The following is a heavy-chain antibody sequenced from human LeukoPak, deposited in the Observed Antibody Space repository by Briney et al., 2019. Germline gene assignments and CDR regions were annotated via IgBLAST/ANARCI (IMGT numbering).Heavy chain of an antibody. CDR2: INHSGST. J-gene: IGHJ4*02. Sequence: SETLSLTCAVYGGSFSGYYWSWIRQPPGKGLEWIGEINHSGSTNYNPPLKSRVTISVDRSKNQFSLKLSSVTAADTAVYYCAREDTTVTTGGFDYWGQGTLVTVSS. V-gene: IGHV4-34*01. CDR3: AREDTTVTTGGFDY. D-gene: IGHD4-17*01. CDR1: GGSFSGYY.